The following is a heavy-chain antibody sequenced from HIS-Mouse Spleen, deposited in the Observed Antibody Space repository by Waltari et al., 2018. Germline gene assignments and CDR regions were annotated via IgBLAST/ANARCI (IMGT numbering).Heavy chain of an antibody. Sequence: QVTLRQSGPALVKPTQTLTLTCPFSGFSLSTSGMCVSRIRQPPGKALEWLARIDWDDDKYYSTSLKTRLTISKDTSKNQVVLTMTNMDPVDTATYYCARIQAGKLELPFDYWGQGTLVTVSS. CDR1: GFSLSTSGMC. CDR3: ARIQAGKLELPFDY. CDR2: IDWDDDK. V-gene: IGHV2-70*15. J-gene: IGHJ4*02. D-gene: IGHD1-7*01.